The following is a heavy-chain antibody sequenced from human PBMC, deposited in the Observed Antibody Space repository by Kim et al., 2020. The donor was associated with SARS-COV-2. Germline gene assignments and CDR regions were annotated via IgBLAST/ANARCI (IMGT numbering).Heavy chain of an antibody. J-gene: IGHJ4*02. D-gene: IGHD4-17*01. CDR3: TRLRDDYGRYSAYFDY. Sequence: DSVRGRFTISRDNSKNTVYLQINDLRIEDAALYYCTRLRDDYGRYSAYFDYWGQGTLVTVSS. V-gene: IGHV3-23*01.